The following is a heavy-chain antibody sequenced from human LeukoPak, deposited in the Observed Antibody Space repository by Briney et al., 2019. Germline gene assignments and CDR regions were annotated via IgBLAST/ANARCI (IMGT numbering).Heavy chain of an antibody. J-gene: IGHJ4*02. D-gene: IGHD3-10*01. CDR1: GFTVSSNS. CDR3: AKDRGGSYYGSGSYYHPYYFDY. CDR2: ISGSGGST. V-gene: IGHV3-23*01. Sequence: GGSLRLSCTVSGFTVSSNSMSWVRQAPGKGLEWVSAISGSGGSTYYADSVKGRFTISRDNAKNTLYLQMNSLRAEDTAVYYCAKDRGGSYYGSGSYYHPYYFDYWGQGTLVTVSS.